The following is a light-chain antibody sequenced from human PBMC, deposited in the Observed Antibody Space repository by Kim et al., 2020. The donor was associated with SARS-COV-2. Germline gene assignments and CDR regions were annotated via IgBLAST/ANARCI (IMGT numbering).Light chain of an antibody. CDR2: DAS. V-gene: IGKV3-11*01. CDR1: QNVNSY. Sequence: EIVLTQSPATLSLSPGERATLSCRASQNVNSYLAWYQQKPGQAPRLLISDASNRATGIPARFSGSGSGTDFTLTISSLEPEDFAVYYCQQRRDWPLTFGGGTKVDIK. CDR3: QQRRDWPLT. J-gene: IGKJ4*01.